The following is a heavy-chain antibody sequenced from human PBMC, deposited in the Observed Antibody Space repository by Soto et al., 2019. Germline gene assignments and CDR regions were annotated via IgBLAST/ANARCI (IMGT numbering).Heavy chain of an antibody. CDR2: ISAYNGNT. CDR3: ASPLHCRVGSCYSSDFDY. Sequence: GASVKVSCKASGYTFTSYGISWVRHAPGQGLEWMGWISAYNGNTNYAQKLQGRVTMTTDTSTSTAYMELRSLRSDDTAVYYCASPLHCRVGSCYSSDFDYWGQEPLVTVPS. V-gene: IGHV1-18*01. D-gene: IGHD2-15*01. J-gene: IGHJ4*02. CDR1: GYTFTSYG.